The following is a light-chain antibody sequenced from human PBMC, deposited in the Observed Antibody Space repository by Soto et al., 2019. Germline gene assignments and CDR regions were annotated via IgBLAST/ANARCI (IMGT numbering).Light chain of an antibody. J-gene: IGLJ1*01. V-gene: IGLV2-14*01. CDR3: SSYTSSSTLV. CDR2: DDS. Sequence: QSALTQPASVSGSPGQSITISCTGTSSDVGGHNSVAWYQHNPGKAPKLMIYDDSIRPSGISSRFSGSKSGNTASLSISGLQAEDEADYYCSSYTSSSTLVFGTGTKLTVL. CDR1: SSDVGGHNS.